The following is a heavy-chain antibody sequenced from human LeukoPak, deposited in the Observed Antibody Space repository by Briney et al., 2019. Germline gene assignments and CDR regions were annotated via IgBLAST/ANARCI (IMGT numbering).Heavy chain of an antibody. CDR3: AKDLTTLTTFFDY. CDR1: GFTFSSDA. D-gene: IGHD4-17*01. J-gene: IGHJ4*02. Sequence: GGSLRLSCAASGFTFSSDAMSWVRQAPGKVLEWVSAISDSGGSTYYADSVKGRFTISRDNPKNTLYLQMNSLRAEDTAVYYCAKDLTTLTTFFDYWGQGTLVTVSS. V-gene: IGHV3-23*01. CDR2: ISDSGGST.